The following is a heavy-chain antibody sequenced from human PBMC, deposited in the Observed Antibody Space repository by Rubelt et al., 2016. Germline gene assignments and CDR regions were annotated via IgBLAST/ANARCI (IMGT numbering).Heavy chain of an antibody. Sequence: QVQLQQWGAGLLKPSETLSLTCAVYGGSFSGYYWSWIRQPPGKGLEWIGEINHSGSTNYNPSPKGGVPLSVDTSKNQFSRKLSSGTAADTAVYYCARGKLLRTWGQGTLVTVSS. J-gene: IGHJ4*02. D-gene: IGHD2-15*01. CDR2: INHSGST. CDR1: GGSFSGYY. CDR3: ARGKLLRT. V-gene: IGHV4-34*01.